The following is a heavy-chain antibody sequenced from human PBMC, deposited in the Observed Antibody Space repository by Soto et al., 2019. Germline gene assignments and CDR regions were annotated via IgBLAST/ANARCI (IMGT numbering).Heavy chain of an antibody. V-gene: IGHV1-24*01. CDR1: GYTRIELS. J-gene: IGHJ4*02. CDR3: AREGDRTANPFDC. CDR2: FDPENGER. D-gene: IGHD1-1*01. Sequence: ASVKVSCKVSGYTRIELSMHWVRQAPGKGLEWMGRFDPENGERIYAQKFQGRVTMTEDTSTDTAYMELSSLRSEDTAVYYCAREGDRTANPFDCWGPGTLVTVSS.